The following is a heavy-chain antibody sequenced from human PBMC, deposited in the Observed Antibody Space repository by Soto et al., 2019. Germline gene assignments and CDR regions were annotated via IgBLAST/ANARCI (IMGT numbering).Heavy chain of an antibody. D-gene: IGHD1-26*01. CDR1: GGSFSGYY. V-gene: IGHV4-34*01. Sequence: QVQLQQWGAGLLKPSETLSLTCAVYGGSFSGYYWSWIRQPPGKGLEWIGEINHSGSTKCHPALKSRVTISVDTSKNQFSLKLSSVTAADTAVYYCTRSPDYYDGRDVWGQGTTVTVSS. CDR3: TRSPDYYDGRDV. CDR2: INHSGST. J-gene: IGHJ6*02.